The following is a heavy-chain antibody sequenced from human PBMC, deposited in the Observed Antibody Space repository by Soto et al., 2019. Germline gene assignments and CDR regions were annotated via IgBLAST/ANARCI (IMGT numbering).Heavy chain of an antibody. CDR2: IDIGGNT. V-gene: IGHV3-66*01. D-gene: IGHD2-2*01. CDR1: GFSVTNNY. Sequence: EVPVVESGGGLVQPGGSPRLSCAASGFSVTNNYMNWVRQAPGMGLEWVSIIDIGGNTYYADSVKDRFTISRDNSRNTLYLHMDSLRAEDTAVYYCARGRGSTGYLGREHYFDYWGQGTLVTVSP. J-gene: IGHJ4*02. CDR3: ARGRGSTGYLGREHYFDY.